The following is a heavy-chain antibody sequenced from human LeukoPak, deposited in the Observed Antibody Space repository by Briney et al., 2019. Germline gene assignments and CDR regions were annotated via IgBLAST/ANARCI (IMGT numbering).Heavy chain of an antibody. CDR1: GFTFSNAW. Sequence: PGGSLRLSCAASGFTFSNAWMSWVRQAPWKGLEWVGRFKSKTDGGTTDYAAPVKGRFTISRDDSKNTLYLQMNSLKTEDTAVYYCTTEGGWSFYFDYWGQGTLVTVSS. CDR2: FKSKTDGGTT. V-gene: IGHV3-15*01. J-gene: IGHJ4*02. CDR3: TTEGGWSFYFDY. D-gene: IGHD2-15*01.